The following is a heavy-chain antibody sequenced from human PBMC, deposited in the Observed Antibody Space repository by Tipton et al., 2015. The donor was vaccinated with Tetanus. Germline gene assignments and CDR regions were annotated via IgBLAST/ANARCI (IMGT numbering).Heavy chain of an antibody. Sequence: CAASGFTFSSYGMHWVRQAPGKGLEWVAVISYDGSNKYYADSVKGRFTISRDNSKNTLYLQMNSLRAEDTAVYYCAKSIVSGTLDYWGQGTLVTVSS. J-gene: IGHJ4*02. CDR2: ISYDGSNK. CDR3: AKSIVSGTLDY. D-gene: IGHD3-16*02. CDR1: GFTFSSYG. V-gene: IGHV3-30*18.